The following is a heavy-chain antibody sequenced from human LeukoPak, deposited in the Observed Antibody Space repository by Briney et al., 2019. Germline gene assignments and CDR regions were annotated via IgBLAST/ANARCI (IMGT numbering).Heavy chain of an antibody. V-gene: IGHV1-24*01. D-gene: IGHD3-10*01. CDR3: ATGIRGTFDY. CDR2: FDPEDGET. CDR1: GYTLTELS. Sequence: AASVKVSCEVSGYTLTELSMHWVRQAPGKGLEWMGGFDPEDGETIYAQKFQGRVTMTEDTSTDTAYMELSSLRSEDTAVYYCATGIRGTFDYWGQGTLVTVSS. J-gene: IGHJ4*02.